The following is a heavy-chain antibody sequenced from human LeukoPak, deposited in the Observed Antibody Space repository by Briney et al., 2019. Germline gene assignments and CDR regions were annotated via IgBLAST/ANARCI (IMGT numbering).Heavy chain of an antibody. J-gene: IGHJ4*02. CDR2: FDLENDEK. V-gene: IGHV1-24*01. Sequence: ASVKVSCKVSGYTLSDLSIHWVRQGPGKGLEWIGGFDLENDEKKYAQKLQGRVTMTEDTSTDTAYMELRSLRSDDTAVYYCARDGHYGSGHVDYWGQGTLVTVSS. CDR3: ARDGHYGSGHVDY. CDR1: GYTLSDLS. D-gene: IGHD3-10*01.